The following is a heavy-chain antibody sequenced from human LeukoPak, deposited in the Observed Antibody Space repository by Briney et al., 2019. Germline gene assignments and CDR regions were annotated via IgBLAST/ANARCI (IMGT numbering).Heavy chain of an antibody. CDR3: ARVRVVGATTTIETFDY. J-gene: IGHJ4*02. D-gene: IGHD1-26*01. CDR1: GYTFTGYY. V-gene: IGHV1-2*02. CDR2: INPNSGGT. Sequence: GASVKVSCEASGYTFTGYYMHWVRQAPGQGLEWMGWINPNSGGTNYAQKFQGRVTMTRDTSISTAYMELSRLRSDDTAVYYCARVRVVGATTTIETFDYWGQGTLVTVSS.